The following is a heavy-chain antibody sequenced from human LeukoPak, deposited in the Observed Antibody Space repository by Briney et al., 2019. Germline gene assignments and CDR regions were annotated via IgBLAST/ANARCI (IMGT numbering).Heavy chain of an antibody. V-gene: IGHV3-23*01. J-gene: IGHJ3*02. Sequence: GGSLRLSCAASGFTFSSYSMNWVRQAPGKGLEWVSAISGSGGSTYYADSVKGRFIISRDNSKNTLYLQMNSLRAEDTAVYYCANDGAYYDSSTDAFDIWGQGTMVTVSS. CDR3: ANDGAYYDSSTDAFDI. D-gene: IGHD3-22*01. CDR1: GFTFSSYS. CDR2: ISGSGGST.